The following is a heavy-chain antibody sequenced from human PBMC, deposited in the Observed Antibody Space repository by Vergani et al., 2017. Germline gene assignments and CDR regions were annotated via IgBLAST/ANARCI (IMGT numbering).Heavy chain of an antibody. CDR2: LSHSGNTI. Sequence: QVQLVESGGGLVKPGGSLRLSCAASGFCFSDHYMTWIRQAPGKGLEWVSYLSHSGNTIEYADSVKGRFSISRDNAKSSLFLQMDSLSAEDTAVYYCARDHRDYNNYPGTFDIWGQGTLVTVSS. V-gene: IGHV3-11*01. D-gene: IGHD5-24*01. CDR1: GFCFSDHY. CDR3: ARDHRDYNNYPGTFDI. J-gene: IGHJ4*02.